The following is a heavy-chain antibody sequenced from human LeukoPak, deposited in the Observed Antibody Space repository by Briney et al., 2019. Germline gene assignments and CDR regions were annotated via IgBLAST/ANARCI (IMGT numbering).Heavy chain of an antibody. CDR1: GGSISSGGYS. CDR2: IYHSGST. V-gene: IGHV4-30-2*01. D-gene: IGHD3-9*01. CDR3: ARGGLLRYFDWTPSGAFDI. Sequence: SQTLSPTCAVSGGSISSGGYSWSWIRQPPGKGLEWIGYIYHSGSTYYNPSLKSRVTISVDRSKNQFSLKLSSVTAADTAVYYCARGGLLRYFDWTPSGAFDIWGQGTMVTVSS. J-gene: IGHJ3*02.